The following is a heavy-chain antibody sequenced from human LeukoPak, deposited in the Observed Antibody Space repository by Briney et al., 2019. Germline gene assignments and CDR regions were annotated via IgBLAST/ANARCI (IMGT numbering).Heavy chain of an antibody. V-gene: IGHV3-48*02. Sequence: GGSLRLSCAASGFTFSTFGMTCVRQAPGKGLQWLSYITSSSSTIYYADSVKGRFTISRDNAKNSLYLQMNSLRDEDTALYYCVRDLRGGQSAWGQGTLVTVSS. CDR3: VRDLRGGQSA. D-gene: IGHD3-10*01. CDR2: ITSSSSTI. CDR1: GFTFSTFG. J-gene: IGHJ5*02.